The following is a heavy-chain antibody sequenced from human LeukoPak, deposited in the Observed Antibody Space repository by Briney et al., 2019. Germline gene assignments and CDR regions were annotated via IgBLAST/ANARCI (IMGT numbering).Heavy chain of an antibody. Sequence: SETLSLTCTVSGGSISSSSYYWGWIRQPPGKGLEWIGSIYYSGSTYYNPSLKSRVTTSVDTSKNQFSLKLSSVTAADTAVYYCARSRYSSSSVWFDPWGQGTLVTVSS. D-gene: IGHD6-6*01. V-gene: IGHV4-39*07. J-gene: IGHJ5*02. CDR2: IYYSGST. CDR1: GGSISSSSYY. CDR3: ARSRYSSSSVWFDP.